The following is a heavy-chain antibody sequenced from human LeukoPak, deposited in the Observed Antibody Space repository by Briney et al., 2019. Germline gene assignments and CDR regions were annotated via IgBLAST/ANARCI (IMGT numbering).Heavy chain of an antibody. V-gene: IGHV3-20*04. CDR3: AAGDRNGWYFDY. D-gene: IGHD6-19*01. CDR2: INWNGGST. J-gene: IGHJ4*02. CDR1: GFTFEDHG. Sequence: GGSLRLSCAASGFTFEDHGMSWVRQVPGKGLEWVSGINWNGGSTGYADSVEGRFTISRDNAKNSLYLQMNSLRAEDTALYYCAAGDRNGWYFDYWGQGTLVTVSS.